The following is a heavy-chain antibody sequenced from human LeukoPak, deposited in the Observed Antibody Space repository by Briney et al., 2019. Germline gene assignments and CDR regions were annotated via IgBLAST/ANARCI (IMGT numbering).Heavy chain of an antibody. CDR1: GFHLGRHD. J-gene: IGHJ4*02. CDR3: VREVRRYHYTYFDY. D-gene: IGHD4-11*01. CDR2: VSSGFHA. Sequence: GGSLRLSCTTSGFHLGRHDMHWVRQIPGQPLECVAAVSSGFHAFFADSVQGRFTVSRKDARNSLYLQMNSLTARDTAIYYCVREVRRYHYTYFDYWGQGTLVTVSS. V-gene: IGHV3-13*01.